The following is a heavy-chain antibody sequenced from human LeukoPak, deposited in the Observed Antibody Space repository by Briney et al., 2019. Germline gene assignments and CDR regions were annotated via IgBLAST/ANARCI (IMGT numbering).Heavy chain of an antibody. J-gene: IGHJ4*02. CDR1: GYTFTGYY. CDR2: TNLNSGDT. V-gene: IGHV1-2*02. CDR3: ARAALGVASDY. D-gene: IGHD1-26*01. Sequence: ASVKVSCKASGYTFTGYYMHWVRQAPGQGLEFLGWTNLNSGDTGSTQSFQGRVTMTRDTSISTAYMELNRLSSDDTAVYYCARAALGVASDYWGQGTQVTVSS.